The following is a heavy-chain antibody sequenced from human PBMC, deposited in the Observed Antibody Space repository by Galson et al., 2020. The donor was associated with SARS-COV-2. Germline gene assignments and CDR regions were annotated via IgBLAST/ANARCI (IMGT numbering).Heavy chain of an antibody. J-gene: IGHJ4*02. Sequence: ASVKVSCKASGYTFTSYGISWVRQAPGQGLEWMGWISAYNGNTNYAQKLQGRVTMTTDTSTSTAYMELRSLRSDDTAVYYCARATIRMGNIVVVPAATLDYWGQGTLVTVSS. CDR1: GYTFTSYG. D-gene: IGHD2-2*01. V-gene: IGHV1-18*01. CDR3: ARATIRMGNIVVVPAATLDY. CDR2: ISAYNGNT.